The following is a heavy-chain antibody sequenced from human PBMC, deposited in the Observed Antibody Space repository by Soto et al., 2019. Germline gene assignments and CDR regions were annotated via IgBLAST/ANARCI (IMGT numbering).Heavy chain of an antibody. CDR2: IKSKTDGGTT. D-gene: IGHD6-13*01. CDR3: TTAAKQQLVLTRRYYYYGMDV. CDR1: GFTFSNAW. J-gene: IGHJ6*02. V-gene: IGHV3-15*07. Sequence: GGSLRLSCAASGFTFSNAWMNWVRQAPGKGLEWVGRIKSKTDGGTTDYAAPVKGRFTISRDDSKNTLYLQMNSLKTEDTAVYYCTTAAKQQLVLTRRYYYYGMDVWGQGTTVTVSS.